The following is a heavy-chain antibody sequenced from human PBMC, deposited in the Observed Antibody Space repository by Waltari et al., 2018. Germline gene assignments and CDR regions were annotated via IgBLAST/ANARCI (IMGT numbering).Heavy chain of an antibody. CDR2: IHHSGST. Sequence: QVQLQESGPGLVKPSETLSLTCTVSGSSTSSGYYWGWIRQPPGKGLEWIAGIHHSGSTYYNLSLKSRVTVSVDTSKKEFSLKLSSVTAADTAVYYCARDYGDYISSDAFDIWGQGTMVTVSS. CDR1: GSSTSSGYY. J-gene: IGHJ3*02. D-gene: IGHD4-17*01. V-gene: IGHV4-38-2*02. CDR3: ARDYGDYISSDAFDI.